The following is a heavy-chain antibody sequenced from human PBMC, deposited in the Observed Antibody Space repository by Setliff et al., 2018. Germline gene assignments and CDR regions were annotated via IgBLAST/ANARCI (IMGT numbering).Heavy chain of an antibody. CDR1: GYSISNDYF. CDR2: IYHSGST. J-gene: IGHJ4*02. Sequence: PSETLSLTCTVSGYSISNDYFWGWIRQPPGKGLEWIGSIYHSGSTSYYPSLKSRVTISVDTSKNQFSLNLSSVTAADTAVYYCAKHRSYFDYGGQGTLVTVST. V-gene: IGHV4-38-2*02. CDR3: AKHRSYFDY.